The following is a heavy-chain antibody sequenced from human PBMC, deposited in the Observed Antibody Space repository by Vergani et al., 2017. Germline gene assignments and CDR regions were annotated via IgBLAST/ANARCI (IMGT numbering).Heavy chain of an antibody. CDR3: ATKSCGTPGCQIGYFRE. J-gene: IGHJ1*01. CDR1: GFTSSYYG. Sequence: QVHLVESGGGVVQPGRSLRLSCVVSGFTSSYYGMRWVRQAPGKGLEWVAVISYDGTQKYYADSVKGRFTISRDTSKSTLYLQMNSLRTEDTAVYYCATKSCGTPGCQIGYFREWGQGTLVTVSS. D-gene: IGHD1-1*01. CDR2: ISYDGTQK. V-gene: IGHV3-30*03.